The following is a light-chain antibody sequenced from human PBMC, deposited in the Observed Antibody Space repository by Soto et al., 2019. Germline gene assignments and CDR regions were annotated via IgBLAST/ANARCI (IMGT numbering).Light chain of an antibody. Sequence: IQLTQSPSTLSASVGDRVTIACRASQSISDWLAWYQQKPGKSPNLLNSTASSLASGLPSSFSGSGSATESTITISRLPHDAFATYYWQQYSAHTVTFGRGTKVDIK. CDR3: QQYSAHTVT. J-gene: IGKJ4*01. V-gene: IGKV1-5*03. CDR1: QSISDW. CDR2: TAS.